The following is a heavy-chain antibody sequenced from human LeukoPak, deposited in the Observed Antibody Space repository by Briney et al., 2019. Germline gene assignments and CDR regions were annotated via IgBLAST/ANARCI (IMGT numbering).Heavy chain of an antibody. CDR3: AREGVYDSSGYHDALDI. Sequence: SGGSLRLSCAASGFTVSAKYMSWVRQAPGKGLEWVSVIYSGTNTYYADSVKGRFTISRDNSKNTVYLQMNSLRGEDTAVYYCAREGVYDSSGYHDALDIWGQGTMVTVSS. D-gene: IGHD3-22*01. V-gene: IGHV3-53*01. CDR1: GFTVSAKY. J-gene: IGHJ3*02. CDR2: IYSGTNT.